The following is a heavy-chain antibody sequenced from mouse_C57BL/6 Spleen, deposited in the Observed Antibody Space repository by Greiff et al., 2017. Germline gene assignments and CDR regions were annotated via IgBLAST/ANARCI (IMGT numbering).Heavy chain of an antibody. D-gene: IGHD2-1*01. CDR3: ARNGNYDWDYYAMDY. CDR2: IWSGGST. V-gene: IGHV2-2*01. Sequence: QVQLKQSGPGLVQPSQSLSITCTVSGFSLTSYGVHWVRQSPGKGLEWLGVIWSGGSTDYNAAFISRLSISKDNSKSQVFFKMNSLQADDTAIYYCARNGNYDWDYYAMDYWGQGTSVTVSS. J-gene: IGHJ4*01. CDR1: GFSLTSYG.